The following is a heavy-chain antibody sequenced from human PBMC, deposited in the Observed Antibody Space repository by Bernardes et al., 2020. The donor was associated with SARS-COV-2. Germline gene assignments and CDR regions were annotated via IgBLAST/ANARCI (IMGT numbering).Heavy chain of an antibody. V-gene: IGHV4-34*01. Sequence: SETLSLTCAVSGGSFSGYYWSWIRQPPGKGLEWIGDINHGGITNYNPSLKSRVAVSVDTSKNQVSLELSSVTAADTAVYYCARARQTHLRSTFSRAFYLGTRGQGTRITGSS. CDR3: ARARQTHLRSTFSRAFYLGT. J-gene: IGHJ1*01. D-gene: IGHD3-16*01. CDR2: INHGGIT. CDR1: GGSFSGYY.